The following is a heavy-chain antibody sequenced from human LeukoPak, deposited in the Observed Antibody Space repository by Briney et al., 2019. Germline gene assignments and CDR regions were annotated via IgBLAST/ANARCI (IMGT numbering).Heavy chain of an antibody. Sequence: ASVKVSCKASGYTFANFGITWVRQAPGQGLEWMGWISVYNGNTNYAQNLQGRVTLTTDTSTSTAYMELKSLRSDDTALYYCARTCSSSSCYMVHWGQGTLVTVSS. J-gene: IGHJ4*02. CDR3: ARTCSSSSCYMVH. D-gene: IGHD2-2*02. V-gene: IGHV1-18*01. CDR2: ISVYNGNT. CDR1: GYTFANFG.